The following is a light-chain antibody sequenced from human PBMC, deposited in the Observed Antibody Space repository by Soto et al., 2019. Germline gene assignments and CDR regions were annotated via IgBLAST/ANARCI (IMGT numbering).Light chain of an antibody. Sequence: QSALTQPASVSGSPGQSISVSCTGTSSDVGKYKFVSWYQQHPGKAPKLLIYEGTKRPSGVSNHFSGSKSGNTASLTISGLQAEDEADYYCCSHAGGGTLVFGGGTKLTVL. CDR1: SSDVGKYKF. J-gene: IGLJ3*02. CDR3: CSHAGGGTLV. CDR2: EGT. V-gene: IGLV2-23*01.